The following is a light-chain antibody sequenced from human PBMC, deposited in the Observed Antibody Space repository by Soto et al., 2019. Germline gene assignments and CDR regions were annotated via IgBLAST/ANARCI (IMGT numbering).Light chain of an antibody. V-gene: IGLV2-14*01. J-gene: IGLJ2*01. Sequence: QSALTQPASVSGSPGQSITISCTGTSSDIGAYNSVSWYQQHPGKAPKLIVFQVSFRPSAVSDRFSGSKSDNTASLTISGLQTEDEADYFCSSYTASFTIIFGGGTKLTVL. CDR1: SSDIGAYNS. CDR3: SSYTASFTII. CDR2: QVS.